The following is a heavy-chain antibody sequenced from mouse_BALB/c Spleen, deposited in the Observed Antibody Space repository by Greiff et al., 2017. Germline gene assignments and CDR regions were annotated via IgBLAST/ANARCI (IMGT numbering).Heavy chain of an antibody. J-gene: IGHJ3*01. Sequence: QVQLQQSGAELMKPGASVKISCKATGYTFSSYWIEWVKQRPGHGLEWIGEILPGSGSTNYNEKFKGKATFTADTSSNTAYMQLSSLTSEDSAVYYCDTTVGARAYWGQGTLVTVSA. D-gene: IGHD1-1*01. CDR3: DTTVGARAY. CDR1: GYTFSSYW. V-gene: IGHV1-9*01. CDR2: ILPGSGST.